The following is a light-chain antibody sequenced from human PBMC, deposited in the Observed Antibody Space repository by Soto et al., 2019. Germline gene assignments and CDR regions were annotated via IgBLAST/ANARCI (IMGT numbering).Light chain of an antibody. CDR2: GDN. CDR1: SSNIGSYYD. Sequence: QSVLTQPPSVSGAPGQRVTIPCTGSSSNIGSYYDVHWYQQRPGTVPKLLIYGDNNPPSGVADRFSGSKSGTSASLAITWLQAEYEADYYCQSYDSSLSHVVFGGGTTVTVL. CDR3: QSYDSSLSHVV. J-gene: IGLJ2*01. V-gene: IGLV1-40*01.